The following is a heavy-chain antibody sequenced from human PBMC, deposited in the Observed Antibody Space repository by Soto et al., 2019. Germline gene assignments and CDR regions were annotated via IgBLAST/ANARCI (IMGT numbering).Heavy chain of an antibody. Sequence: SGPTLVNPTETLTLTCTFSGFSLTTGKMGVIWIRQPPGKALEWLAHIFSDNERSYSTSLQGRLTISKDTSGSQVVLSMTNVDHVDTATCYCARMNVDSYQFYFAMDVWGQGTTVTVSS. CDR1: GFSLTTGKMG. J-gene: IGHJ6*02. D-gene: IGHD4-17*01. V-gene: IGHV2-26*01. CDR3: ARMNVDSYQFYFAMDV. CDR2: IFSDNER.